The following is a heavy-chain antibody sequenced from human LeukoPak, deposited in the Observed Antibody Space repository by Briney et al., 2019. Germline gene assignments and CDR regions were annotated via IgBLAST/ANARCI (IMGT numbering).Heavy chain of an antibody. D-gene: IGHD6-6*01. CDR1: GGSFSDDY. V-gene: IGHV4-34*01. J-gene: IGHJ6*03. CDR3: ARGGEYSRSSDYYFYLDV. Sequence: SETLSLTCAVYGGSFSDDYWSWIRQPPRNRLEWIGEIYHSGSANYNPSLKSRVSISVDTSKTQFSLKLGSVTAADTAVYYCARGGEYSRSSDYYFYLDVWGKGTTVTVSS. CDR2: IYHSGSA.